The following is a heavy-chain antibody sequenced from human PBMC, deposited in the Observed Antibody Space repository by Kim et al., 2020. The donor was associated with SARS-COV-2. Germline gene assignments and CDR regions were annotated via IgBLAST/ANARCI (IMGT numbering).Heavy chain of an antibody. Sequence: ADPVKGRFTISRDNTSNTLYLQMNSLGAEDTAVYYCARVNSGSYFGHFDYWGQGTLVTVSS. D-gene: IGHD1-26*01. V-gene: IGHV3-30*01. CDR3: ARVNSGSYFGHFDY. J-gene: IGHJ4*02.